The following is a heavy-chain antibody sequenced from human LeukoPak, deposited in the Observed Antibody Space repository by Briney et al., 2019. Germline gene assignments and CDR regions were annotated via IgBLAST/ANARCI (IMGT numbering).Heavy chain of an antibody. CDR2: INPSGGST. D-gene: IGHD1-26*01. V-gene: IGHV1-46*01. J-gene: IGHJ6*02. CDR1: GYTFTSYA. CDR3: ARESGSYYVDYYYGMDV. Sequence: ASVTVSCKASGYTFTSYAMNWVRQAPGQGLEWMGIINPSGGSTSYAQKFQGRVTMTRDTSTSTVYMELSSLRSEDTAVYYCARESGSYYVDYYYGMDVWGQGTTVTVSS.